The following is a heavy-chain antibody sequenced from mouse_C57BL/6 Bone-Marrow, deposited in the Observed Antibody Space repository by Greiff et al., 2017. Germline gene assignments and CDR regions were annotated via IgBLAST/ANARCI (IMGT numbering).Heavy chain of an antibody. J-gene: IGHJ3*01. V-gene: IGHV1-82*01. D-gene: IGHD1-1*02. Sequence: QVQLKESGPELVKPGASVKISCKASGYAFSSSWMNWVKQRPGKGLEWIGRIYPGDGDTNYNGKFKGKATLTADKSSSTAYMQLSSLTSEDSAVYFCARSVGTWFAYWGQGTLVTVSA. CDR1: GYAFSSSW. CDR2: IYPGDGDT. CDR3: ARSVGTWFAY.